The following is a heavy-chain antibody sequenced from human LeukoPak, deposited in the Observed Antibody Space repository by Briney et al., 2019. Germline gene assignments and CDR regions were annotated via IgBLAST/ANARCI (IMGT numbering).Heavy chain of an antibody. CDR1: GFSLSTSGVG. Sequence: SGPTLVKPTQTLTLTCTFSGFSLSTSGVGVGWVRQPPGKALEWLALIYWDDDKRYSPSLKSRLTITKDTSKNQVVLTMTNMDPVGTATYYCAHSNESSRWFGDHNWFDPWGQGTLVTVSS. CDR3: AHSNESSRWFGDHNWFDP. J-gene: IGHJ5*02. CDR2: IYWDDDK. V-gene: IGHV2-5*02. D-gene: IGHD3-10*01.